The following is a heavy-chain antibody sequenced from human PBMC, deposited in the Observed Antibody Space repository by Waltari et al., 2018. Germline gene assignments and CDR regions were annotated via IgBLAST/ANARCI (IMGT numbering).Heavy chain of an antibody. CDR2: IYTSGST. D-gene: IGHD3-3*01. V-gene: IGHV4-4*07. Sequence: QVQLQESGPGLVKPSETLSLTCTVSGGSLSSYYWSWIRQPAGKGLEWIGRIYTSGSTNYNPSLKSRVTMSVDTSKNQFSLKLSSVTAADTAVYYCAREAIFGVVSVGFYYYYYMDVWGKGTTVTVSS. CDR3: AREAIFGVVSVGFYYYYYMDV. CDR1: GGSLSSYY. J-gene: IGHJ6*03.